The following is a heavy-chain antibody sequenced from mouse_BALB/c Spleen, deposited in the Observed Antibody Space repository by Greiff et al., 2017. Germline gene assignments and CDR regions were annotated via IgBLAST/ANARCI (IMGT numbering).Heavy chain of an antibody. CDR2: ISYSGST. J-gene: IGHJ2*01. V-gene: IGHV3-2*02. D-gene: IGHD2-4*01. CDR3: ARYDYYFDY. CDR1: GYSITSDYA. Sequence: EGQLQQSGPGLVKPSQSLSLTCTVTGYSITSDYAWNWIRQFPGNKLEWMGYISYSGSTSYNPSLKSRISITRDTSKNQFFLQLNSVTTEDTATYYCARYDYYFDYWGQGTTLTVSS.